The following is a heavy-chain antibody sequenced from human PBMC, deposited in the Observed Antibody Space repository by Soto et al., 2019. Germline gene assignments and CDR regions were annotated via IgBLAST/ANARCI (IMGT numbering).Heavy chain of an antibody. CDR3: ARHPNSGWLGY. D-gene: IGHD5-12*01. V-gene: IGHV4-39*01. CDR2: VYYSGNT. CDR1: GGSISTSSYY. J-gene: IGHJ4*02. Sequence: QLQLQESGPGLVKPSETLSLTCTVSGGSISTSSYYWAWIRQPPGKGLEWIGSVYYSGNTYYGPSLKSRVTLSIDTSKNQFSLNIRSVTAADTAVYYCARHPNSGWLGYWGQGILVTVSS.